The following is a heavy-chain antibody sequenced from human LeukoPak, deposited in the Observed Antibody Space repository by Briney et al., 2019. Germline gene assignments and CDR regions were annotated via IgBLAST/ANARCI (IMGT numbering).Heavy chain of an antibody. CDR1: GGSISSYY. J-gene: IGHJ5*02. CDR2: IYYSGST. D-gene: IGHD3-9*01. V-gene: IGHV4-59*01. CDR3: ARGGVSYYDILTGSGWFDP. Sequence: SETLSLTCTVSGGSISSYYWSWIRQPPGKGLEWIGYIYYSGSTNYNPSLKSRVTISVDTSKNQFSLKLSSVTAADTAVYYCARGGVSYYDILTGSGWFDPWGQGTLVTVSS.